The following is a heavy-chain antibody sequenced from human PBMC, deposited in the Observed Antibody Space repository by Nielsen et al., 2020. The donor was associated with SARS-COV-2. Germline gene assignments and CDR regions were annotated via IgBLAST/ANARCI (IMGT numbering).Heavy chain of an antibody. V-gene: IGHV3-30*02. CDR1: GFTFSSYG. D-gene: IGHD5-24*01. CDR3: AKDLQDGYNSADIDY. CDR2: IWYDGSNK. Sequence: GSLRLSCAASGFTFSSYGMHWVRQAPGKGLEWVAVIWYDGSNKYYADSVKGRFTISRDNSKNTLYLQMNSLRAEDTAVYYCAKDLQDGYNSADIDYWGQGTLVTVSS. J-gene: IGHJ4*02.